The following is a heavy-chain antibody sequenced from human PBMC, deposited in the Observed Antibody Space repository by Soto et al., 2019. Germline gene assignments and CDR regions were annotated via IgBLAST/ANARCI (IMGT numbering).Heavy chain of an antibody. Sequence: GPGNTSETLSLTCAVSGYSISSGYYWGWIRQPPGKGLEWIGSIYHSGSTYYNPSLKSRVTISVDTSKNQFSLKLSSVTAADTAVYYCARGRVAIAAAGTVWFDPWGQGTLVTVSS. D-gene: IGHD6-13*01. CDR2: IYHSGST. CDR1: GYSISSGYY. CDR3: ARGRVAIAAAGTVWFDP. V-gene: IGHV4-38-2*01. J-gene: IGHJ5*02.